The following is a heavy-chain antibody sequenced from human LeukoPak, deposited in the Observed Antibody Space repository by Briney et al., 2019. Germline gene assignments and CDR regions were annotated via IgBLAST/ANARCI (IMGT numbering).Heavy chain of an antibody. CDR2: INPNSGGT. D-gene: IGHD6-6*01. CDR1: GYTFTGYY. J-gene: IGHJ4*02. CDR3: ARDKQLARALSFFDY. Sequence: ASVKVSCKASGYTFTGYYMHWVRQAPGQGLEWMGWINPNSGGTNYAQKFQGRVTMTRDTSISTAYMELSRLRSDDTAVYYCARDKQLARALSFFDYWGQGTLVTVSS. V-gene: IGHV1-2*02.